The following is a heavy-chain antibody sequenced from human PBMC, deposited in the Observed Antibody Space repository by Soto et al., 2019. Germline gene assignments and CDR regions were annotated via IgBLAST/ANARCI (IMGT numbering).Heavy chain of an antibody. CDR3: VRDQGYWGSGFNYYFDQ. J-gene: IGHJ4*02. Sequence: QVQLVESGGGVVQPGRSLRLSCAASGFTFSSYGMHWVRQAPGKGLEWMAVIWYDGSKKYYADSLKGRFTISRDNSKNTLYPQLNSLRVEDTAVYYCVRDQGYWGSGFNYYFDQWGRGPLVTVTS. V-gene: IGHV3-33*01. CDR2: IWYDGSKK. CDR1: GFTFSSYG. D-gene: IGHD6-19*01.